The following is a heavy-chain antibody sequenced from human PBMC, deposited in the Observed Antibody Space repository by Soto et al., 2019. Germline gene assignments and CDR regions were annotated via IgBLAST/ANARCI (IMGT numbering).Heavy chain of an antibody. Sequence: GGSLRLSCAASGFTFSSYGMHWVRQAPGKGLEWVAVISYDGSNKYYADSVKGRFTISRDNSKNTLYLQMNSLRAEDTAVYYCARKRISHNWFDPWGQGTLVTVSS. J-gene: IGHJ5*02. D-gene: IGHD2-15*01. CDR2: ISYDGSNK. CDR1: GFTFSSYG. CDR3: ARKRISHNWFDP. V-gene: IGHV3-30*03.